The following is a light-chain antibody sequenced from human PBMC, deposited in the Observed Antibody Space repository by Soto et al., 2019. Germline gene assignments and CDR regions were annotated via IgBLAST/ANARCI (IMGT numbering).Light chain of an antibody. Sequence: EIVLTQSPGTLSLSPGERATLSCRASQSVSSYLAWYPQRPGQAPRLLIYDASNRSTGIPGRFSGSGSGTDFTLTISSLEPEDFAVYYGQQRSNWPRTFGQGTKVEFK. CDR3: QQRSNWPRT. J-gene: IGKJ1*01. CDR1: QSVSSY. CDR2: DAS. V-gene: IGKV3-11*01.